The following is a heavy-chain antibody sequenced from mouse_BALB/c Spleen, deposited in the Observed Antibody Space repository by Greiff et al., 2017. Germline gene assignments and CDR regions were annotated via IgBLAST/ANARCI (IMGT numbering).Heavy chain of an antibody. D-gene: IGHD1-1*01. CDR3: ARSFTTGAFDY. CDR1: GYTFTSYW. V-gene: IGHV1-87*01. J-gene: IGHJ2*01. Sequence: QVQLQQSGAELARPGASVKLSCKASGYTFTSYWMQWVKQRPGQGLEWIGAIYPGDGDTRYTQKFKGKATLTADKSSSTAYMQLSSLASEDSAVYYCARSFTTGAFDYWGQGTTLTVSS. CDR2: IYPGDGDT.